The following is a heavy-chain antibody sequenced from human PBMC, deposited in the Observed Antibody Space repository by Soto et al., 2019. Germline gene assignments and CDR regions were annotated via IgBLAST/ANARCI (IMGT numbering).Heavy chain of an antibody. CDR3: VRDGHCMTTSCYGNGFDP. CDR1: GLTFSTYW. D-gene: IGHD2-2*01. CDR2: INSDASHT. V-gene: IGHV3-74*01. Sequence: EVQLVESGGGLVQPGGSLRLSCAASGLTFSTYWMHWIRQVPGKGLEWVSRINSDASHTYYADSVKGRFTISRDNAKNPLHLEMNSLRSADTAVYYCVRDGHCMTTSCYGNGFDPWGQGPLVAVSS. J-gene: IGHJ5*02.